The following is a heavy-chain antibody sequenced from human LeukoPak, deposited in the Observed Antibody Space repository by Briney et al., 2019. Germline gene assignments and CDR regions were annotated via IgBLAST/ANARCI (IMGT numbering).Heavy chain of an antibody. CDR3: ARDGGCSYANRFWFDP. Sequence: GGSLRLSCAASGFTFSSYAMHWVRQAPGKGLEYVSAISSNGGSTYYANSVKGRFTISRDNSKNTLYLQMGSLRAEDMVVYYCARDGGCSYANRFWFDPWGQGTLVTVSS. V-gene: IGHV3-64*01. CDR2: ISSNGGST. CDR1: GFTFSSYA. D-gene: IGHD5-18*01. J-gene: IGHJ5*02.